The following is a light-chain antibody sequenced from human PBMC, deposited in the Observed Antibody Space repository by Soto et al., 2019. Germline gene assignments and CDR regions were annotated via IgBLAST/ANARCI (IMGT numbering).Light chain of an antibody. V-gene: IGKV3-20*01. CDR2: GAS. J-gene: IGKJ1*01. CDR1: QTVSTNY. Sequence: EIVLTQSPVTLSLSPGERATLSCRASQTVSTNYLAWYQRKPGQAPRLLIYGASSRATGIPDRFSGSGSGTDFTLTISRLEPEDFAVYYCQQYGSSSWTFGQGTKVDIK. CDR3: QQYGSSSWT.